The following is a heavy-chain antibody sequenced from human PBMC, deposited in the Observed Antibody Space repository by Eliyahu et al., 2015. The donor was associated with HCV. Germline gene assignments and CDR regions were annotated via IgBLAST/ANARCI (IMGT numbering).Heavy chain of an antibody. CDR3: ARGVVDCDSASCFNWFDP. Sequence: QVRLQESGPGLVKPLXTLSLTCTVXADXVXXGXYHWSWXRQTPGXGLEWIGYIHSSGSTDYRPSLKSRVTISVDATKNQFSLKLTSLTTADTAVYYCARGVVDCDSASCFNWFDPWGQGTLVTVSS. CDR1: ADXVXXGXYH. D-gene: IGHD2-2*01. J-gene: IGHJ5*02. V-gene: IGHV4-61*08. CDR2: IHSSGST.